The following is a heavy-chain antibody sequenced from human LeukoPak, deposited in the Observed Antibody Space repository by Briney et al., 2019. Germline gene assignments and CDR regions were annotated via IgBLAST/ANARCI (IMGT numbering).Heavy chain of an antibody. Sequence: ASVKVSCKASGYTFTSYAMHWVRQAPGQRLEWMGWINAGNGNTKYSQKFQGRVTITRDTSASTAYMELSSLRSEDTAVYYCAREGGPYLNRDYWGQGTLVTVSS. D-gene: IGHD2-15*01. CDR2: INAGNGNT. J-gene: IGHJ4*02. V-gene: IGHV1-3*01. CDR3: AREGGPYLNRDY. CDR1: GYTFTSYA.